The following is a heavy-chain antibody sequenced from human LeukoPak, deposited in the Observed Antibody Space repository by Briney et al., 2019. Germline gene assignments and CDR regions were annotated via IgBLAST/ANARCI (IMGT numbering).Heavy chain of an antibody. CDR2: LKQDGSEK. CDR1: GFSFSSYW. J-gene: IGHJ4*02. V-gene: IGHV3-7*01. Sequence: GSLRLSCAASGFSFSSYWMTWVRQAPGKGLEWVANLKQDGSEKYYVDSVKGRFTISRDNAKNSLYLQMNSLRAEDTAVYYCVTNFDPDVDWGQGTLVTVSS. CDR3: VTNFDPDVD. D-gene: IGHD3-9*01.